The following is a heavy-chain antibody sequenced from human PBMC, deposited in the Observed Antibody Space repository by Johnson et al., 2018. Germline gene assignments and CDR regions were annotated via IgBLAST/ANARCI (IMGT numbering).Heavy chain of an antibody. J-gene: IGHJ3*01. CDR2: IIPIIAIA. D-gene: IGHD4-17*01. V-gene: IGHV1-69*09. CDR1: GGSFSSYA. CDR3: AGEPHRDYFDAFDL. Sequence: QVQLVESGAEVKKPGSSVKVSCKASGGSFSSYAISWVRQAPGQGLEWMGRIIPIIAIANYAQKFQVRVTITADKSTRTAYMELSSLRFEDTAVYYCAGEPHRDYFDAFDLWGQGTMVTVSS.